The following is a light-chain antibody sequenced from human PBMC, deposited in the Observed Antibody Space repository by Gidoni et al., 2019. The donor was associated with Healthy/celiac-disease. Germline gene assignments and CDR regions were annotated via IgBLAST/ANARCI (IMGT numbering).Light chain of an antibody. Sequence: QSALPQPASVSGSPGQSITISCTGTSSDVGGYNYVSWYQQHPGEAPKLMIYEVNNRPSGVPDRFSGSKSGNTASLTISGLQAEDEADYYCSSYTISSSLVVFGGGTELTVL. CDR3: SSYTISSSLVV. CDR1: SSDVGGYNY. V-gene: IGLV2-14*01. J-gene: IGLJ2*01. CDR2: EVN.